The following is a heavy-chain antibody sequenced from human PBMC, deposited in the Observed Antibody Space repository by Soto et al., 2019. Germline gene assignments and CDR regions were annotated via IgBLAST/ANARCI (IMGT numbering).Heavy chain of an antibody. D-gene: IGHD3-22*01. J-gene: IGHJ4*02. CDR3: VKDDGGYPSTAPH. V-gene: IGHV3-23*01. Sequence: DVQLLESEGGLVQPGGSLRLSCAASGITISNYPMSWVRQAPGKGLDWVSGISGSGDRTYYADSAKGRFTISKDISKNSLSLQLDSLGVEDTAVYFCVKDDGGYPSTAPHWGQGTLVTVSS. CDR1: GITISNYP. CDR2: ISGSGDRT.